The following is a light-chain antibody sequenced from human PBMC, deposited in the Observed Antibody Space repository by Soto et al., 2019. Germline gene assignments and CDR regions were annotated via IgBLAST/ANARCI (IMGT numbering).Light chain of an antibody. CDR3: HQYSTYSHET. CDR2: KAS. Sequence: DIQMTQSPSTLSASVGDRVTITCRTSQSISRWLAWYQQKAGEAPKLLIYKASSLESGVPKRFSGSGSGTEFALTVSNLRPDDFATEDCHQYSTYSHETFGETPKVVIK. CDR1: QSISRW. V-gene: IGKV1-5*03. J-gene: IGKJ1*01.